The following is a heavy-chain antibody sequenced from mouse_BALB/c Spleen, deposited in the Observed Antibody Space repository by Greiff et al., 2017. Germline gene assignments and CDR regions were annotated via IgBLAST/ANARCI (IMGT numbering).Heavy chain of an antibody. J-gene: IGHJ4*01. D-gene: IGHD2-4*01. CDR2: IWAGGST. CDR1: GFSLTSYG. V-gene: IGHV2-9*02. CDR3: ARAGDYDVDYAMDY. Sequence: QVQLKQSGPGLVAPSQSLSITCTVSGFSLTSYGVHWVRQPPGKGLEWLGVIWAGGSTNYNSALMSRLSISKDNSKSQVFLKMNSLQTDDTAMYYCARAGDYDVDYAMDYWGQGTSVTVSS.